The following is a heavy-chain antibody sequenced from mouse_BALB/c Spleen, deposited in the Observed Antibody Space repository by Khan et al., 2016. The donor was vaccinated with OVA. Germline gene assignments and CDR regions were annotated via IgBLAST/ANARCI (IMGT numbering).Heavy chain of an antibody. CDR1: GYTFTSYW. V-gene: IGHV1S132*01. CDR2: IFPGTGTT. J-gene: IGHJ3*01. Sequence: QVQLQQSGAELVKPGASVKLSCKTSGYTFTSYWIQWVKQRPGQGLGCIGQIFPGTGTTYYNENFKGKATLTVDTSSSTAYMQLSSLTSEDSAVYFCARGYFGNYEFAYWGQGTLVTVSP. D-gene: IGHD2-1*01. CDR3: ARGYFGNYEFAY.